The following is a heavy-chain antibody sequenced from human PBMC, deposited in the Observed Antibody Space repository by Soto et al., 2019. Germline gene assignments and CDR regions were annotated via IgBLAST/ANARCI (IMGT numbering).Heavy chain of an antibody. Sequence: GGSLRLSCAASGFTFSSYAMHWVRQAPGKGLEWVAVISYDGSNKYHADSVKGRFTISRDNSKNTLYLQMNSLRAEDTAVYYCARVEVLAALDYWGQGTLVTVSS. D-gene: IGHD3-3*02. CDR2: ISYDGSNK. V-gene: IGHV3-30-3*01. CDR3: ARVEVLAALDY. J-gene: IGHJ4*02. CDR1: GFTFSSYA.